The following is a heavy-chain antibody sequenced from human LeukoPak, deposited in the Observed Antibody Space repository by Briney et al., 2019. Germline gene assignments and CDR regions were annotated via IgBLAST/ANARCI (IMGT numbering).Heavy chain of an antibody. J-gene: IGHJ4*02. CDR1: GGSISSYY. Sequence: SETLSLTCTVSGGSISSYYWSWIRQPPGKGLEWIGYIYYSGSTNYNPSLKSRVTISVDTSKNQFSLKLSSVTAADTAVYYCAREPGYSSGSVDWGQGTLVTVSS. CDR2: IYYSGST. D-gene: IGHD6-19*01. V-gene: IGHV4-59*12. CDR3: AREPGYSSGSVD.